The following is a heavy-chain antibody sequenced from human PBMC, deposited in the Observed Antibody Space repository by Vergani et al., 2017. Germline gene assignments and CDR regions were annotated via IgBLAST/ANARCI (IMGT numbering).Heavy chain of an antibody. J-gene: IGHJ4*02. CDR2: IRPYTGHT. V-gene: IGHV1-18*01. CDR3: ARGRQLVPNDY. Sequence: QVQLVQSGAELKKPGASVSVSCKGSSHTFQTYGISWVRQAPGKGLEWMAWIRPYTGHTIYAQKFQDRVTMTADTSTNTAYMELRSLRSDDTAVYFCARGRQLVPNDYWGQGTLVTVSS. CDR1: SHTFQTYG. D-gene: IGHD6-13*01.